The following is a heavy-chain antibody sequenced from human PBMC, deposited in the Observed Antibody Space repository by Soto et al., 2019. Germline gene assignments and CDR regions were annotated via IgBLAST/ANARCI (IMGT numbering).Heavy chain of an antibody. J-gene: IGHJ6*02. CDR3: VKDDSFYSGYDLYYYYGMDV. V-gene: IGHV3-64D*08. CDR1: GFTFSSYA. D-gene: IGHD5-12*01. CDR2: ISSNGGST. Sequence: GGSLRLSCSASGFTFSSYAMHWVRQAPGKGLEYVSAISSNGGSTYYADSVKGRFTISRDNSKNTLYLQMSSLRAEDTAVYYCVKDDSFYSGYDLYYYYGMDVWGQGTTVTVSS.